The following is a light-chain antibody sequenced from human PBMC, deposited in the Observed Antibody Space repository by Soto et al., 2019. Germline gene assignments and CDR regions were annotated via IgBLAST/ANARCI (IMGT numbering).Light chain of an antibody. Sequence: QSVLTQPPSVSGAPGQRVTISCTGSSSNIGAGYDVHWYQQLPGTAPKLLIYDNSNRPSGVPDRFSGSKSGTSASLAITGLQAEDEADYYCQSYDSSLRMVFGGGTKLTVL. V-gene: IGLV1-40*01. CDR2: DNS. CDR1: SSNIGAGYD. J-gene: IGLJ2*01. CDR3: QSYDSSLRMV.